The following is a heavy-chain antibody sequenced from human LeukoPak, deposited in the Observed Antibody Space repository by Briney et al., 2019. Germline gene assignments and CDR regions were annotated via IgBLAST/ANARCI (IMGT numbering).Heavy chain of an antibody. V-gene: IGHV4-39*01. CDR3: ASNYYDSGGYSH. Sequence: SESLSLTWTVSVDSISSSSYYWGWLRQPPGKGLESIGSIYYSGSTYYNPSLKSRVTISVDTSKNQFSLKLSSVTAADTAVYYCASNYYDSGGYSHWGQGTLVTVSS. CDR2: IYYSGST. CDR1: VDSISSSSYY. J-gene: IGHJ4*02. D-gene: IGHD3-22*01.